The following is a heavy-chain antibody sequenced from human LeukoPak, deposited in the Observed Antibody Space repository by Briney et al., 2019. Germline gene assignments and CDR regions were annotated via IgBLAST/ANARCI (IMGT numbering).Heavy chain of an antibody. D-gene: IGHD4-23*01. CDR3: AKDLGNSGYYMDV. CDR1: GFTFSSYG. CDR2: IWYDGSNK. J-gene: IGHJ6*03. Sequence: GGSLRLSCAASGFTFSSYGMHWVRQAPGKGLEWVAVIWYDGSNKYYADSVKGRFNISRDNSKNTLYLQVNSLRAEDTAVYYCAKDLGNSGYYMDVWGKGTTVTVSS. V-gene: IGHV3-33*06.